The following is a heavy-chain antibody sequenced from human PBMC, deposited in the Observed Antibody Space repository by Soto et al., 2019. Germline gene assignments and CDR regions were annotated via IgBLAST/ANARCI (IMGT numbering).Heavy chain of an antibody. Sequence: QVQLQQSGPGLVKASQTLSLTCAVSGVYISSDAYYWSWIRRRPGKGLEWVGSISHRGSAYYNPYFGSRVTILVDTSENQFSLQLTSVTAADTGLYSCARYRFTATWSKFDYWGQGTLVTVS. CDR2: ISHRGSA. J-gene: IGHJ4*02. CDR3: ARYRFTATWSKFDY. D-gene: IGHD3-16*02. V-gene: IGHV4-31*11. CDR1: GVYISSDAYY.